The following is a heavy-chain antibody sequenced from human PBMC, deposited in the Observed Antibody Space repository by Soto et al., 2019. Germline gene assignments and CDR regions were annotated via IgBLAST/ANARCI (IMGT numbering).Heavy chain of an antibody. J-gene: IGHJ5*02. D-gene: IGHD3-3*01. Sequence: QVQLVESGGGGVQPGRSLRLSCAASGFTFSYDAMHWVRPAPGKGLEWVAVISYDGSNKYYADSVKGRFTISSDNSKNTLYLQMNSLRVDDTAIYYCARTRGDNDFWSDSGGFDPWGQGTLVTVSS. CDR3: ARTRGDNDFWSDSGGFDP. CDR2: ISYDGSNK. V-gene: IGHV3-30-3*01. CDR1: GFTFSYDA.